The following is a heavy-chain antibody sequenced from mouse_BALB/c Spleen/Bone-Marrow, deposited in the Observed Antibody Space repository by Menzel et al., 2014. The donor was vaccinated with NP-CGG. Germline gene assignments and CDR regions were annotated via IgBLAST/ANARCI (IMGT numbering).Heavy chain of an antibody. CDR3: TSPGSSYLPWFVY. CDR2: INPESSTI. V-gene: IGHV4-1*02. CDR1: GFDFRRYW. D-gene: IGHD1-1*01. Sequence: EVKLMESGGGLVQPGGSLKLSCAASGFDFRRYWMSWVRQAPGKGLEWIGEINPESSTINYTPSLKDKFIISRDNAKNALNLQMIKVRTEESALYYCTSPGSSYLPWFVYWGQGTLVTVSA. J-gene: IGHJ3*01.